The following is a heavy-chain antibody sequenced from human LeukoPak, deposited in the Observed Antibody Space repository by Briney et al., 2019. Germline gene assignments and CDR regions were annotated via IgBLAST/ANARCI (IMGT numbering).Heavy chain of an antibody. Sequence: PSETLSLTCTVSGGSISSSRNYWGWIRQPPGKGLEWVASIYHSGTTYYNPSLKSRVTIFVHTSDNQFSLKLSSVTAADTAAYYCATGGGIAVAHAWGQGIVVTVSS. V-gene: IGHV4-39*01. CDR2: IYHSGTT. D-gene: IGHD6-19*01. J-gene: IGHJ4*02. CDR1: GGSISSSRNY. CDR3: ATGGGIAVAHA.